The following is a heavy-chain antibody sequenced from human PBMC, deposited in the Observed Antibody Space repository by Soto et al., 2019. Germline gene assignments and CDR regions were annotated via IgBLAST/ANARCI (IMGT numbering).Heavy chain of an antibody. V-gene: IGHV1-18*01. CDR2: ISAYNGNT. CDR3: ARGPESPYYDILTGYYNRDAFDI. CDR1: GYTFTSYG. D-gene: IGHD3-9*01. Sequence: GASVKVSCKASGYTFTSYGISWVRQAPGQGLEWMGWISAYNGNTNYAQKLQGRVTMTTDTSTSTAYMELRSLRSDDTAVYYCARGPESPYYDILTGYYNRDAFDIWGQGTMVTVSS. J-gene: IGHJ3*02.